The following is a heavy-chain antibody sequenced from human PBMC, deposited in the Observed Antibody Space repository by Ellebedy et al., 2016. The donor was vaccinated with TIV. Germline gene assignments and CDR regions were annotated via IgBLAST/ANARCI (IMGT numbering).Heavy chain of an antibody. J-gene: IGHJ4*02. V-gene: IGHV3-15*01. Sequence: PSETLSLTCAASGFTFSSAWMSWVRQAPGKGLEWVGRIKSRTDGGTTDFAAPLKGRFTISRDDSKNTLYLQMNSLKTEDTAVYYCTAGRLNYYGSGRPLDSWGQGTLVTVSS. D-gene: IGHD3-10*01. CDR2: IKSRTDGGTT. CDR1: GFTFSSAW. CDR3: TAGRLNYYGSGRPLDS.